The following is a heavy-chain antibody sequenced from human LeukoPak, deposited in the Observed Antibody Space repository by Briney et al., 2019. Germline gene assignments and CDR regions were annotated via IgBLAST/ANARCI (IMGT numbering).Heavy chain of an antibody. D-gene: IGHD3-16*01. CDR3: TSPGLRHFDI. V-gene: IGHV4-39*01. CDR2: IYYSGST. J-gene: IGHJ3*02. CDR1: GDSISTSSYY. Sequence: SETLSLTCTVSGDSISTSSYYWGWIRQPPGKGLEWIGSIYYSGSTYYNPSLKSRVTISVDRSKNQFSLRLSSVTAADTAVYYCTSPGLRHFDIWGQGTMVTVSS.